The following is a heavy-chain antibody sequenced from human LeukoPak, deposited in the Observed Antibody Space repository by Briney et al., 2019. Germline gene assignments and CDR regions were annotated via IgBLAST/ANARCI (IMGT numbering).Heavy chain of an antibody. V-gene: IGHV1-8*01. CDR1: GYTFTSYG. D-gene: IGHD6-6*01. J-gene: IGHJ6*03. Sequence: ASVKVSCKASGYTFTSYGISWVRQAPGQGLEWMGWINSYNGNTNYGQKFQGRVTITRNTSISTAYMELSSLRSEDTAVYYCARGLRARLRYYYYYYMDVWGKGTTVTVSS. CDR2: INSYNGNT. CDR3: ARGLRARLRYYYYYYMDV.